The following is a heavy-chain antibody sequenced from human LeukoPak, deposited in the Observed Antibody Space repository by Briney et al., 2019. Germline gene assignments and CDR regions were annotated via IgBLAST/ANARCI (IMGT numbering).Heavy chain of an antibody. CDR1: GYTFTSYD. CDR2: MNPNSGNT. J-gene: IGHJ4*02. V-gene: IGHV1-8*03. D-gene: IGHD4-11*01. Sequence: ASVKVSCKASGYTFTSYDINWVRQATGQGLEWMGWMNPNSGNTGYAQKFQGRVTITRNTSISTAYMELSSLRSEDTAVYYCARGADYSNYVRFDYWGQGTLVTVSS. CDR3: ARGADYSNYVRFDY.